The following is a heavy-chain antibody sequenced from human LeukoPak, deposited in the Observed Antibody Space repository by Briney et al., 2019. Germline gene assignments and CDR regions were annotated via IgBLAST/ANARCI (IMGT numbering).Heavy chain of an antibody. Sequence: GESLKISCKGSGYSFTSYWIGWVRQMPGKGLEWMGIIYPGDSDTRYSPSFQGQVTISADKSISTAYLQWSSLKASDTAMYYCARPGLAYYYDSSGYYPFDYWGQATLVTVSS. V-gene: IGHV5-51*01. D-gene: IGHD3-22*01. CDR3: ARPGLAYYYDSSGYYPFDY. J-gene: IGHJ4*02. CDR2: IYPGDSDT. CDR1: GYSFTSYW.